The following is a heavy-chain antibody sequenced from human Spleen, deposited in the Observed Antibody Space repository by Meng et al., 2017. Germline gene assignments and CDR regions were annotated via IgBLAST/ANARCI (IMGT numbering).Heavy chain of an antibody. CDR3: ARVHDTSGYHYRY. V-gene: IGHV5-51*01. CDR2: ISLGDSDT. Sequence: GESLKISCKGSGYSFTTYWIAWVRQMPGKGLEWMGVISLGDSDTTYSPSFQGQVTISADKSISTAYLQWTSLKASDRAMYYCARVHDTSGYHYRYWGQGTLVTVSS. D-gene: IGHD3-22*01. CDR1: GYSFTTYW. J-gene: IGHJ4*02.